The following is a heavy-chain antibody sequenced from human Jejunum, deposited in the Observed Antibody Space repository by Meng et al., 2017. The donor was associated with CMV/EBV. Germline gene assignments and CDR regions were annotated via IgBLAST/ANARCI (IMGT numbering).Heavy chain of an antibody. D-gene: IGHD3-22*01. V-gene: IGHV2-5*02. CDR1: RFSLPRGVG. CDR2: VFWDDDK. J-gene: IGHJ4*02. CDR3: ARTTKARTSYYDTFDY. Sequence: RFSLPRGVGVGWIRQPPGKALEWLAAVFWDDDKHYSPSLKSRLSIIKDTSNNQVFLTMTNVDPVDTASYYCARTTKARTSYYDTFDYWGQGTLVTVSS.